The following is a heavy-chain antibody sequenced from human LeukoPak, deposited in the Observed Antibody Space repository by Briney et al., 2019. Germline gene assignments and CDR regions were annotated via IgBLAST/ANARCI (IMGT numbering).Heavy chain of an antibody. V-gene: IGHV4-59*08. CDR2: ISYSGST. Sequence: SETLSLTCTVSGGXISSYYCSWIRQPPGKGLEWIGYISYSGSTTYNPSLKSRVTISVDTSKNQFSLRLSSVTAADTAVYYCARHGWYYFDYWGQGTLVTVSS. CDR3: ARHGWYYFDY. CDR1: GGXISSYY. D-gene: IGHD6-19*01. J-gene: IGHJ4*02.